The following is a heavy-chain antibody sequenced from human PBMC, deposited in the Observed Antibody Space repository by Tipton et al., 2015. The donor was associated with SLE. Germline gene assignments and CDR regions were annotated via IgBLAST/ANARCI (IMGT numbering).Heavy chain of an antibody. J-gene: IGHJ1*01. Sequence: TLSLICAVYGGSFSGYYWSWIRQPPGKGLEWIGEINHSGSTNYNPSLKSRVTISVDTSKNQFSLKLSSVTAADTAVYYCARDPGGATAEYFQHWGQGTLVTVSS. D-gene: IGHD1-26*01. CDR2: INHSGST. V-gene: IGHV4-34*01. CDR3: ARDPGGATAEYFQH. CDR1: GGSFSGYY.